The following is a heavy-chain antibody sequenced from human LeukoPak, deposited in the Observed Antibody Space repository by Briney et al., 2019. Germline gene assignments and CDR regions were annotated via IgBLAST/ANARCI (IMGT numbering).Heavy chain of an antibody. CDR1: GYTFTSYG. CDR3: ARPNQYYYDSSGYYPFDY. D-gene: IGHD3-22*01. V-gene: IGHV1-18*01. J-gene: IGHJ4*02. Sequence: GASVKVSCKASGYTFTSYGISWVRQAPGQGLEWMGWISAYNGNTNYAQKPQGRVTMTTDTSTSTAYMELRSLRSDDTAVYYCARPNQYYYDSSGYYPFDYWGQGTLVTVSS. CDR2: ISAYNGNT.